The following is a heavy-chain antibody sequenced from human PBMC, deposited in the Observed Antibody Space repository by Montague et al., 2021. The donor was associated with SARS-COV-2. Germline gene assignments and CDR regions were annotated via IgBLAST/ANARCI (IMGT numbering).Heavy chain of an antibody. CDR2: ISSSGSTI. Sequence: SLRLSCAASGFTFSSYEMNWVRQAPGKGLEWVSYISSSGSTIYYADSVKGRFTISRDNAKNSLYLQMNSLRAEGTAVYYCASRGLITMVRDAFDIWGQGTMVTVSS. J-gene: IGHJ3*02. V-gene: IGHV3-48*03. CDR1: GFTFSSYE. D-gene: IGHD3-10*01. CDR3: ASRGLITMVRDAFDI.